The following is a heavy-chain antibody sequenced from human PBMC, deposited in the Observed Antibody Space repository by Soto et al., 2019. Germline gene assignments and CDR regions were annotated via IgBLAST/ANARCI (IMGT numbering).Heavy chain of an antibody. CDR2: IIAYNGNT. D-gene: IGHD2-8*01. V-gene: IGHV1-18*01. CDR1: GGTFSSYA. J-gene: IGHJ3*02. CDR3: ARSMYPIVLMVYAPTPDDAFDI. Sequence: ASVKVSCKASGGTFSSYAISWVRQAPGQGLEWMGWIIAYNGNTNYAQKIQGRVTMTTDTSTSTAYMELRSLRSDDTAVYYCARSMYPIVLMVYAPTPDDAFDIWGQGTMVTVSS.